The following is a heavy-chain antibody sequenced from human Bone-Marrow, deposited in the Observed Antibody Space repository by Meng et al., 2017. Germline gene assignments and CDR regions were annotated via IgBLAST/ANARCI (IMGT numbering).Heavy chain of an antibody. CDR1: GGSISSYY. Sequence: SETLSLTCTVSGGSISSYYWSWIRQPPGKGLEWIGYIYYSGSTNYNPSLKSRVTISVDTSKNQFSLKLSSVTAADTAVYYFARGNFGGYYDFTDYWGLGTLVTVSS. CDR3: ARGNFGGYYDFTDY. V-gene: IGHV4-59*01. J-gene: IGHJ4*02. D-gene: IGHD3-3*01. CDR2: IYYSGST.